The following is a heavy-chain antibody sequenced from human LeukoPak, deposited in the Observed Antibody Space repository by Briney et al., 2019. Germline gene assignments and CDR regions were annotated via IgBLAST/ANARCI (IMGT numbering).Heavy chain of an antibody. CDR2: ISGSGGST. D-gene: IGHD5-12*01. V-gene: IGHV3-23*01. CDR1: GFTFSSCA. J-gene: IGHJ4*02. Sequence: GGSLRLSCAASGFTFSSCAMSWVRQAPGKGLEWVSAISGSGGSTYYADSVKGRFTISRDNSKNTLYLQMNSLRAEDTAVYYCASPPRTRGYSGPLDYWGQGTLVTVSS. CDR3: ASPPRTRGYSGPLDY.